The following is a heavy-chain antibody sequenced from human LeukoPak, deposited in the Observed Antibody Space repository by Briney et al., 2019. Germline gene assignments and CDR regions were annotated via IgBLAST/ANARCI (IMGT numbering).Heavy chain of an antibody. CDR3: ARRRRDSSGWSSEYYFDY. J-gene: IGHJ4*02. D-gene: IGHD6-19*01. V-gene: IGHV1-18*01. CDR1: GYTFTSYG. CDR2: ISAYNGNT. Sequence: ASVKVSCKASGYTFTSYGISWMRQAPGQGLEWMGWISAYNGNTNYAQKLQGRVTMTTDTSTSTAYMELRSLRSDDTAVYYCARRRRDSSGWSSEYYFDYWGQGTLVAVSS.